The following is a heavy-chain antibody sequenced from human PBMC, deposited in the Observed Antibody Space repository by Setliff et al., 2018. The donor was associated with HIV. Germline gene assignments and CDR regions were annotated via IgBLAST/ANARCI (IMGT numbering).Heavy chain of an antibody. Sequence: SETLSLTCTVSGGSISSSSYYWGWIRQPPGKGLEWVGSLYFSGRAYYNPSLKSRVTLSVDTSKNQFSLKLGSVTAADTAVYYCARALGGGNGHAFDVWGQGTMVTVSS. CDR1: GGSISSSSYY. CDR2: LYFSGRA. CDR3: ARALGGGNGHAFDV. J-gene: IGHJ3*01. D-gene: IGHD3-16*01. V-gene: IGHV4-39*07.